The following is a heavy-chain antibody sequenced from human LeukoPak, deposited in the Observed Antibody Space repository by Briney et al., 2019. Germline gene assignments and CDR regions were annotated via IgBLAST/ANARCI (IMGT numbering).Heavy chain of an antibody. CDR1: GGSISSYY. Sequence: SETLSLTCTVSGGSISSYYWSWIRQPPGKGLEWIGYIYYSGSTNYNPSLKSRVTISVDTSKNQFSLKLSSVTAADTAVYYCAAGEDGDYVGYFDLWGRGTQVTVSS. J-gene: IGHJ2*01. D-gene: IGHD4-17*01. V-gene: IGHV4-59*01. CDR3: AAGEDGDYVGYFDL. CDR2: IYYSGST.